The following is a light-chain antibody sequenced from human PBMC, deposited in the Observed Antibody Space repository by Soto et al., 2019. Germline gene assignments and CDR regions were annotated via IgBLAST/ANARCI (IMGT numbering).Light chain of an antibody. CDR3: QQYRNLYT. CDR1: QTISSW. J-gene: IGKJ2*01. Sequence: DIQLTQSHSTLSGSVGERVTLTCRASQTISSWLAWYQQKPGKAPKLLIYKASTLKSGVPSRFSGSGSGTEFTLTISSLQPDDSATYYCQQYRNLYTFGQGTKVDIK. CDR2: KAS. V-gene: IGKV1-5*03.